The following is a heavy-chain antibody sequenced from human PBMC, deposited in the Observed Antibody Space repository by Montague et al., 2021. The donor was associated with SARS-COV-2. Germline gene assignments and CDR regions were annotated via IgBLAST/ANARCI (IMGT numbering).Heavy chain of an antibody. CDR2: VSYSGST. CDR1: GGTAITDTHY. Sequence: SETLSLTCSASGGTAITDTHYWGWVRHSPGKGLEWLGSVSYSGSTYYNPSVKSRVAVSLDTSRTQCSLRSNSLTAADAAVYYCARDSRLNCFYYWGRGILVAVSS. D-gene: IGHD1-1*01. CDR3: ARDSRLNCFYY. J-gene: IGHJ4*02. V-gene: IGHV4-39*07.